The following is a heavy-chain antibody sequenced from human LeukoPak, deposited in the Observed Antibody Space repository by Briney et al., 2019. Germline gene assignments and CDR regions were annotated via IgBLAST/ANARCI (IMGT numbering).Heavy chain of an antibody. D-gene: IGHD5-18*01. V-gene: IGHV3-21*01. CDR3: ARVLDTAMVTFDY. CDR2: ISGIRYNI. J-gene: IGHJ4*02. Sequence: GGSLRLSCAASGFTFSSYSMNWVRQTPGRGLEWVSSISGIRYNIYYADSVKGRFTISRDNAKNSLYLQMNSLRAEDTVVYYCARVLDTAMVTFDYWGQGTLVTVSS. CDR1: GFTFSSYS.